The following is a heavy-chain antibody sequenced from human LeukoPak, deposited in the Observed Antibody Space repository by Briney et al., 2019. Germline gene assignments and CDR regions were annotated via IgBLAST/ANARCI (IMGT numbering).Heavy chain of an antibody. CDR1: AFTFTSYA. Sequence: PGGSLRLSCAASAFTFTSYAMTWVRQAPGKGLEWVSGISGSGGSTYYADSVKGRFTISRDNSKNTLYLQMNSLRAEDTAVYYCAKESRYYYDRSGYSHLDYWGQGTLVTVSS. V-gene: IGHV3-23*01. CDR2: ISGSGGST. CDR3: AKESRYYYDRSGYSHLDY. J-gene: IGHJ4*02. D-gene: IGHD3-22*01.